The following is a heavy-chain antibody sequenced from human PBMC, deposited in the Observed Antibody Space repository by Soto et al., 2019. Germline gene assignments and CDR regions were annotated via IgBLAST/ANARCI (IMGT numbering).Heavy chain of an antibody. V-gene: IGHV3-9*01. CDR1: GFTFYDYA. J-gene: IGHJ3*02. D-gene: IGHD3-10*01. CDR2: MSWNSGSV. Sequence: EGQLVESGGGLVQPGRSLRLSCVASGFTFYDYAMHWVRQAPGKGLEWISGMSWNSGSVDYANSVKGRFSISRDNARNSLHLPLNNFRAADTAFYYCAKDNEHVRRVALLGASLDIWGQRTLVTVSS. CDR3: AKDNEHVRRVALLGASLDI.